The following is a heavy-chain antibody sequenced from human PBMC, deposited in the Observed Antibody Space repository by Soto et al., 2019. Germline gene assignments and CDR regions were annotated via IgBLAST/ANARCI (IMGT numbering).Heavy chain of an antibody. CDR3: ARDLAARTARESYYYGMDV. D-gene: IGHD6-6*01. J-gene: IGHJ6*02. V-gene: IGHV1-69*13. CDR2: IIPIFGTA. Sequence: ASVKVSCKASGGTFSSYAISWVRQAPGQGLEWMGGIIPIFGTANYAQKFQGRVTIAADESTSTAYMELSSLRSEDTAVYYCARDLAARTARESYYYGMDVWGQGTTVTVSS. CDR1: GGTFSSYA.